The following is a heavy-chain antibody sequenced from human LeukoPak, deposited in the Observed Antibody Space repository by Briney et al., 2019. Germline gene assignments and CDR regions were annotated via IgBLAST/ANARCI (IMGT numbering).Heavy chain of an antibody. D-gene: IGHD5-12*01. CDR2: INPSGGST. CDR1: GYTFTSYY. Sequence: ASVKVSCKASGYTFTSYYMHWVRQAPGQGLEWMGIINPSGGSTSYAQKFQGRVTMTRDTSTSTVCMELSSLRSEDTAVYYCARTRPYGGYADYYGMDVWGQGTTVTVSS. V-gene: IGHV1-46*01. CDR3: ARTRPYGGYADYYGMDV. J-gene: IGHJ6*02.